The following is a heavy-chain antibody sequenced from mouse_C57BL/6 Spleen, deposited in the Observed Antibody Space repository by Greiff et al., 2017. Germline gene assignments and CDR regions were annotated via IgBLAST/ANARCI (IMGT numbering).Heavy chain of an antibody. CDR2: IDPEDGET. CDR1: GFNIKDYY. Sequence: EVQLQQSGAELVKPGASVKLSCTASGFNIKDYYMHWVKQRTAQGLEWIGRIDPEDGETKYAPNFQGKATITADTSSNTAYLQLSSLTSEDTAVYYCARGTTAGYWGQGTTLTVSS. D-gene: IGHD1-2*01. J-gene: IGHJ2*01. V-gene: IGHV14-2*01. CDR3: ARGTTAGY.